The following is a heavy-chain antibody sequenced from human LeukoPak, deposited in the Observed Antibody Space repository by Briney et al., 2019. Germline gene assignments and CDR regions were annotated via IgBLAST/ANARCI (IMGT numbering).Heavy chain of an antibody. Sequence: ASVKVSCKASSYTFTNYAFTWVRQAPGQGLEWMGWISAYNGNTNYAQKLQGRATMTTDTSTNTAYMEVRSLRSDDAAVYYCARLRLGELSSGFDYWGQGTLVTVSS. CDR3: ARLRLGELSSGFDY. J-gene: IGHJ4*02. V-gene: IGHV1-18*01. D-gene: IGHD3-16*02. CDR2: ISAYNGNT. CDR1: SYTFTNYA.